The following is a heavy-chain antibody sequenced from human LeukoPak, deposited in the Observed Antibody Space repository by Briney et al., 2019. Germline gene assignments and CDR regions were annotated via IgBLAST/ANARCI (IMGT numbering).Heavy chain of an antibody. CDR2: ISISYT. CDR3: ARDYYASGSYGWFDP. CDR1: GFNFGIHG. Sequence: GGSLRLSCAASGFNFGIHGMHWVRQAPGKGLEWISYISISYTNYADSVKGRFTVSRDNAKNSLYLQMNSLRAEDTAMYYCARDYYASGSYGWFDPWGQGTLVTVS. V-gene: IGHV3-21*05. D-gene: IGHD3-10*01. J-gene: IGHJ5*02.